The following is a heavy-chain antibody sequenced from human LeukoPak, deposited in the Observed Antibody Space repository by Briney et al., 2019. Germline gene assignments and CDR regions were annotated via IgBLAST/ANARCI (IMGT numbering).Heavy chain of an antibody. CDR1: GYSFTSYW. Sequence: GESLKISCKGSGYSFTSYWIGWVRQMPGKGLEWMGIIYPGDSDTRYSPSFQGQVTVSADKSISTAYLQWSSLKASDTATYYCARHVDIAADPQAFDIWGQGTMVTVSS. V-gene: IGHV5-51*01. D-gene: IGHD6-13*01. CDR3: ARHVDIAADPQAFDI. CDR2: IYPGDSDT. J-gene: IGHJ3*02.